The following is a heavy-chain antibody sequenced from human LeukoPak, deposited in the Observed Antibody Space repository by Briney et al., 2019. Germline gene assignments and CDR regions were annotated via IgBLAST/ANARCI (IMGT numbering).Heavy chain of an antibody. CDR1: GGSFGSYY. D-gene: IGHD2-15*01. J-gene: IGHJ5*02. Sequence: SETLSLTCAVYGGSFGSYYWSWIRQPPGKGLEWIGEINHSGSTNYNPSLKSRVTISVDTSKNQFSLKLSSVTAADTAVYYCAGDHCSGGSCFNWFDPWGQGTLVTVSS. CDR2: INHSGST. CDR3: AGDHCSGGSCFNWFDP. V-gene: IGHV4-34*01.